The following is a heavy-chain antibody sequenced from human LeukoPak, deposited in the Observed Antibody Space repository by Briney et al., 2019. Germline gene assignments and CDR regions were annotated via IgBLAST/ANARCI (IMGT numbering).Heavy chain of an antibody. Sequence: SETLSLTCTVSGGSISSYYWSWIRQPPGKGQEWIGYIYYSGSTSYNPSLKSRVTISVDTSKNQFSLKLSSVTAADAAVYYCASSRLRGDYDILDYWGQGTLVTVSS. CDR3: ASSRLRGDYDILDY. CDR2: IYYSGST. J-gene: IGHJ4*02. D-gene: IGHD3-9*01. CDR1: GGSISSYY. V-gene: IGHV4-59*01.